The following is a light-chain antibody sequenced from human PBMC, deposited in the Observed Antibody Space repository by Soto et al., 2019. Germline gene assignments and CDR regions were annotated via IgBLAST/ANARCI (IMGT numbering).Light chain of an antibody. V-gene: IGKV3-20*01. Sequence: EIVLTQSPGTLSLSPGERATLSCRASQSVSSSYLAWYQQKPGQAPGLLIYGASNRATGIPDRFSGSGSGTEFTLTISRLEPEDFAVYYCQQYGSSPLTFGGGTKVEIK. CDR2: GAS. CDR1: QSVSSSY. CDR3: QQYGSSPLT. J-gene: IGKJ4*01.